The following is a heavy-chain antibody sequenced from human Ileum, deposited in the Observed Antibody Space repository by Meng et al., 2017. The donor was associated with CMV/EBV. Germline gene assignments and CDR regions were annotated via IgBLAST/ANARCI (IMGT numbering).Heavy chain of an antibody. Sequence: GESLKISCVGSGFPFSSYELNWVRQAPGKGLEWLAHISGSGSPIFYADSVKGRFTISRDNAKNSVYLQMTRLRADDSALYYCARELPATWDPFDYWGQGTLVNGAS. CDR2: ISGSGSPI. J-gene: IGHJ4*02. V-gene: IGHV3-48*03. CDR3: ARELPATWDPFDY. CDR1: GFPFSSYE. D-gene: IGHD6-25*01.